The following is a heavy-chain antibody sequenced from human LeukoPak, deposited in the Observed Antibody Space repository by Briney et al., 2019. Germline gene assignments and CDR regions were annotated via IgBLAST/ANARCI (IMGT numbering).Heavy chain of an antibody. V-gene: IGHV3-48*04. CDR1: GFSLTTHI. D-gene: IGHD3-10*01. CDR2: IDSRASAI. J-gene: IGHJ4*02. CDR3: ARPPHGSETSHLDY. Sequence: PGGSLRLSCAASGFSLTTHIVNCVRQAPREGLEWLSFIDSRASAIYYADSVKGRFTISRDTAKNSPYLHMHIRRAETPAVHYCARPPHGSETSHLDYWGQGTPVTVSS.